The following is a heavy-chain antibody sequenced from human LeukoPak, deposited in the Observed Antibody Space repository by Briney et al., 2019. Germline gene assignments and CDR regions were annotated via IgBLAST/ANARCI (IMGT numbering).Heavy chain of an antibody. D-gene: IGHD1-26*01. CDR2: IYDSGST. CDR1: GGSISSHY. CDR3: VRSLLYYGYYYYSSMDV. J-gene: IGHJ6*03. V-gene: IGHV4-59*11. Sequence: SETLSLTCTGSGGSISSHYWSWIRQPPGKGLEWIGYIYDSGSTNYNPSLKSRVTISVATSKNQFSMKLSSVTAADTAVYYCVRSLLYYGYYYYSSMDVWGKGTTVTVSS.